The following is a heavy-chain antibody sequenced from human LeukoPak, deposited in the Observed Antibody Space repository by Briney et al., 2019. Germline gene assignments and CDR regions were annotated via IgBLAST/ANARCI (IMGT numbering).Heavy chain of an antibody. D-gene: IGHD2-2*02. CDR2: INHSGST. CDR3: ARRCSSISCYNY. CDR1: GGSFSGFY. J-gene: IGHJ4*02. V-gene: IGHV4-34*01. Sequence: PSETPSVTCAVYGGSFSGFYWSWIRQPPGKGLEWIGEINHSGSTNYNPSLKSRITISVDTSKNQFSLKLSSVTAADTAVYYCARRCSSISCYNYWGQGTLVTVSS.